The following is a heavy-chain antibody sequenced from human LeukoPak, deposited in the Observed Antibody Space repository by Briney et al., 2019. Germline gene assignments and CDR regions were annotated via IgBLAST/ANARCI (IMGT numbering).Heavy chain of an antibody. CDR3: ARDLWGWGSDYLDY. Sequence: ASVKVSCKASGYTFTDYYVHWVRLVPGQGLEWMGRISPNSGATNYAEKFRGRVTMDRDTSINTVYMEMSSLRSDDTAVYYCARDLWGWGSDYLDYWGQGTLVTVSS. CDR2: ISPNSGAT. CDR1: GYTFTDYY. V-gene: IGHV1-2*06. D-gene: IGHD4/OR15-4a*01. J-gene: IGHJ4*02.